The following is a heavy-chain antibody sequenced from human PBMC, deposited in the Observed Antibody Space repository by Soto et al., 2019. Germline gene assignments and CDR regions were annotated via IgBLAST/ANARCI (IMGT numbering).Heavy chain of an antibody. CDR1: GFPFTSYG. CDR3: VGGQYYFDY. Sequence: QVQLVESGGGVVQPGRSLRLSCAASGFPFTSYGMHWVREGPDKGLEWVAIISYDGSDKYYEDSVKGRFTIARDNSKNTVYLQMSSLRPEDTALYYCVGGQYYFDYRGQGTLVIVSS. J-gene: IGHJ4*02. CDR2: ISYDGSDK. D-gene: IGHD3-10*01. V-gene: IGHV3-30*03.